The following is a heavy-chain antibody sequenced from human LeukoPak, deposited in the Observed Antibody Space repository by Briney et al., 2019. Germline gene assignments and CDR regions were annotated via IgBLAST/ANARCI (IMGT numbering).Heavy chain of an antibody. V-gene: IGHV1-2*02. J-gene: IGHJ4*02. CDR2: INPNSGGT. CDR3: ARDGLLWFGELLYDY. Sequence: GASVKVSCKASGYTFTGYYMHWVRQAPGQGPEWMGWINPNSGGTNYAQKFQGRVTMTRDTSISTAYMELSRLRSDDTAVYYCARDGLLWFGELLYDYWGQGTLVTVSS. CDR1: GYTFTGYY. D-gene: IGHD3-10*01.